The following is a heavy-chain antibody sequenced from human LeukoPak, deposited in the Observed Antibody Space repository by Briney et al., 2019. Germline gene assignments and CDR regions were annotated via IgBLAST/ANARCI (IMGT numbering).Heavy chain of an antibody. Sequence: NPGGSLRLSCAASGFTFSSYSMNWVRQTPGKGLEWVSSISSSSSYIYYADSVKGRFTISRDNAKNSLYLQMNSLRAEDTAVYYCARDDREQQLVPNGMDVWGQGTTVTVSS. CDR1: GFTFSSYS. CDR2: ISSSSSYI. V-gene: IGHV3-21*01. J-gene: IGHJ6*02. D-gene: IGHD6-13*01. CDR3: ARDDREQQLVPNGMDV.